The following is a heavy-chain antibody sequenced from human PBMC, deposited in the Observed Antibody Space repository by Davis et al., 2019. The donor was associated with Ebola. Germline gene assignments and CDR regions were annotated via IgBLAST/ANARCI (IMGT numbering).Heavy chain of an antibody. Sequence: AASVKVSCKASGYTFTSYGISWVRQAPGQGLEWMGWISAYNGNTNYAQKLQGRVTMTTDTSTSTAYMELRSLRSEDTAMCYCASSIAVAGKEIYYYYGMDVWGQGTTVTVSS. CDR1: GYTFTSYG. CDR2: ISAYNGNT. V-gene: IGHV1-18*01. D-gene: IGHD6-19*01. J-gene: IGHJ6*02. CDR3: ASSIAVAGKEIYYYYGMDV.